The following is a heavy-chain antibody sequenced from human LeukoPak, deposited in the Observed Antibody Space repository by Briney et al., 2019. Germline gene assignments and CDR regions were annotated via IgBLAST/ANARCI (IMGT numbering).Heavy chain of an antibody. CDR3: ARAGPSSSWHQFDY. CDR1: GFTFSSYD. Sequence: GGALRLSCAASGFTFSSYDMTWVRQAPGRGLEWVSSIRPSGDNTYYGDSVKGRFTISRDNSKNTLYLQMNRLRAEDTAAYYCARAGPSSSWHQFDYWGQGTLVTVSS. D-gene: IGHD6-13*01. V-gene: IGHV3-23*01. J-gene: IGHJ4*02. CDR2: IRPSGDNT.